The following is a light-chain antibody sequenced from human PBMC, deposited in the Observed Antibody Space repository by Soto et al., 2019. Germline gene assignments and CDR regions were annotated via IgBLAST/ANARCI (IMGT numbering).Light chain of an antibody. CDR1: SSNIGSNY. V-gene: IGLV1-47*01. CDR3: ATRDDSLSGHWL. CDR2: RND. J-gene: IGLJ3*02. Sequence: QSVLTQPPSASGTPGQRVTISCSGSSSNIGSNYVNWYQHLPGTAPKLLIYRNDQRPSGVPDRFSGSKSGTSASLAISGLLSEDEADYYCATRDDSLSGHWLFGGGTKLTVL.